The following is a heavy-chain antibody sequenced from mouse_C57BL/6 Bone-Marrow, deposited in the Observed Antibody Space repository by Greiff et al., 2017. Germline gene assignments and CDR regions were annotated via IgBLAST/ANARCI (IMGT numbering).Heavy chain of an antibody. J-gene: IGHJ2*01. CDR1: GFNIKNTY. CDR3: AVFITTVGYYFDY. Sequence: VQLQQSVAELVRPGASVKLSCTASGFNIKNTYMHWVKQRPEQGLEWIGRIDPANGNTKYAPKFQGKATMTADTSSTTAYLQLSNLTSEDTAIYYCAVFITTVGYYFDYWGQGTTLTVSS. CDR2: IDPANGNT. V-gene: IGHV14-3*01. D-gene: IGHD1-1*01.